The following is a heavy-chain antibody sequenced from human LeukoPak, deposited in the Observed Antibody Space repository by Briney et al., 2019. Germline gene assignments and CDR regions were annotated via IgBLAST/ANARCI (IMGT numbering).Heavy chain of an antibody. CDR2: IYYSGST. CDR3: ARANTIFGVVIRPFDY. J-gene: IGHJ4*02. Sequence: SETLSLTCAVSGGSISSGGYYWSWIRQHPGKGLEWIGYIYYSGSTYYNPSLKSRVTISVDTSKNQFSLKLSSVTAADTAVYYCARANTIFGVVIRPFDYWGQGTLVTVSS. D-gene: IGHD3-3*01. CDR1: GGSISSGGYY. V-gene: IGHV4-31*11.